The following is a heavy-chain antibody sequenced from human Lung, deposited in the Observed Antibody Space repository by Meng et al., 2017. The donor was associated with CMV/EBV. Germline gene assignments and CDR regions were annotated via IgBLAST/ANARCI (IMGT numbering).Heavy chain of an antibody. V-gene: IGHV3-73*01. CDR1: GFTFSGSA. CDR2: IRSKANSYAT. D-gene: IGHD6-19*01. Sequence: ESLKISCAASGFTFSGSAMHWVRQASGKGLEWVGRIRSKANSYATAYAASVKGRFTISRDDSKNTAYLQMNSLKTEDTAVYYCTRRAEAVAGNDFDDWGTGTXVNVSS. CDR3: TRRAEAVAGNDFDD. J-gene: IGHJ4*02.